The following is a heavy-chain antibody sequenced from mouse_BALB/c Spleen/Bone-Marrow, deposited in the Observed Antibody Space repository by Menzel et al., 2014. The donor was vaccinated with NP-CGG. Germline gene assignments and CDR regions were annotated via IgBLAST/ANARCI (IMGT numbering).Heavy chain of an antibody. CDR2: IWAGGST. V-gene: IGHV2-9*02. Sequence: QVQLKQSGPGLVAPSQSLSITCTVSGFSLTSYGVHWVRQPPGKGLEWLGVIWAGGSTNYNSALISRLSISKDNSKSQVFLKMNSLQTDDTAMYYCAREYYGNGYAMDYWGQGTSVTVSS. D-gene: IGHD2-1*01. CDR1: GFSLTSYG. CDR3: AREYYGNGYAMDY. J-gene: IGHJ4*01.